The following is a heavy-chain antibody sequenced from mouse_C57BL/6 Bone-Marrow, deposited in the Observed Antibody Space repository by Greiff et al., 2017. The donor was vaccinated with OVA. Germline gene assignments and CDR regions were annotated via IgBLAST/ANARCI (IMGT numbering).Heavy chain of an antibody. CDR2: IYPRSGNT. D-gene: IGHD2-3*01. CDR1: GYTFTSYG. CDR3: ARRGDGYAAWFAY. V-gene: IGHV1-81*01. Sequence: QVQLKQSGAELARPGASVKLSCKASGYTFTSYGISWVKQRTGQGLEWIGEIYPRSGNTYYNEKFKGKATLTADKSSSTAYMELRSLTSEDSAVYFCARRGDGYAAWFAYWGQGTLVTVSA. J-gene: IGHJ3*01.